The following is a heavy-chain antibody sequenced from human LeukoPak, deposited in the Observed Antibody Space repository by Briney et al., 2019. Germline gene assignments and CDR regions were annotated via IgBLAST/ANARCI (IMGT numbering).Heavy chain of an antibody. CDR2: ISWNSGTI. CDR1: GFTFYDYA. CDR3: ARGNSGSYSQDWFDP. J-gene: IGHJ5*02. V-gene: IGHV3-9*03. D-gene: IGHD1-26*01. Sequence: GGSLRLSGAASGFTFYDYAMHWVRQAPGKGLEGFSGISWNSGTIGYVESVKGLFTISRDNAKNSLYLKMNSLRDDDMALYYCARGNSGSYSQDWFDPWGQGTLVTVSS.